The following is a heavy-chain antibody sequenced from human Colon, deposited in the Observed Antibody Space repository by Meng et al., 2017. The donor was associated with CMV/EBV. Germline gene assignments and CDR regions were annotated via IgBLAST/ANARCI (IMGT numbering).Heavy chain of an antibody. D-gene: IGHD2-15*01. CDR3: ARDHSLYGMDV. CDR1: GDSINNYY. CDR2: IYYTGSA. V-gene: IGHV4-59*01. J-gene: IGHJ6*02. Sequence: SCTVSGDSINNYYWSWIRQPPGKGLEWIAYIYYTGSANYNPSLKSRVTISVDTSKNQFSLKLTSVIAADTAVYYCARDHSLYGMDVWGQGTTVTVSS.